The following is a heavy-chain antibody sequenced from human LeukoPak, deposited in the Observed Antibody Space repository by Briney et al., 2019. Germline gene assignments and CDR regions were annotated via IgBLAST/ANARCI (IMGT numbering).Heavy chain of an antibody. CDR2: INPNSGGT. J-gene: IGHJ4*02. D-gene: IGHD1-1*01. Sequence: GASVKVSCKASGYTFTGYYMHWVRQAPGQGLEWMGWINPNSGGTNYAQRFQGRVTMTSDTSSSTVYMELSRLTSDDTAIYYCARDYELGTPGTAYEYLDSWGQGTLVTVSS. CDR3: ARDYELGTPGTAYEYLDS. V-gene: IGHV1-2*02. CDR1: GYTFTGYY.